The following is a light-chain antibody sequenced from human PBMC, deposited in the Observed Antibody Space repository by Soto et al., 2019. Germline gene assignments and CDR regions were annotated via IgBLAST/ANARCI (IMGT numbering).Light chain of an antibody. V-gene: IGKV1-33*01. CDR2: DAS. Sequence: DIQMNQSPSSLSSSVGDSVTVTCQASQDISNRLNWYQQKPGKAPKLLIYDASNLETGVPSRFSGSRSGTDFKFIISSLQPEDVATYYCQQYNSYSFGQGTKVDIK. CDR1: QDISNR. J-gene: IGKJ1*01. CDR3: QQYNSYS.